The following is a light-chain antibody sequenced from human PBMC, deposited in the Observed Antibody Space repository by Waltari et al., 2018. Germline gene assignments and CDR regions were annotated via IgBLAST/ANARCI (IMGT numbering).Light chain of an antibody. CDR2: DAS. Sequence: SCRASQSVGRALAWYQLKPGQAPRLLIYDASIRATGVPDRFSGSGSGTDFSLTISRLEPEDVAVYNCQHYVRLPVTFGQGTKVE. CDR1: QSVGRA. J-gene: IGKJ1*01. CDR3: QHYVRLPVT. V-gene: IGKV3-20*01.